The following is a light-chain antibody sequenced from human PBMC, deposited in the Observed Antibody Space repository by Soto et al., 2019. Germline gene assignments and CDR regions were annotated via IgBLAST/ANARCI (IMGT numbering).Light chain of an antibody. V-gene: IGKV3-11*01. J-gene: IGKJ5*01. Sequence: EIVLTQSPATLSLSLGERATLSCRTSQTISGLLNWYQQKPGQAPRLLIYDTSNRDTDIPARFSGSGSGTDFILTISSLEPEDFGVYFCQQRHNWPITFGQGTSLDI. CDR2: DTS. CDR1: QTISGL. CDR3: QQRHNWPIT.